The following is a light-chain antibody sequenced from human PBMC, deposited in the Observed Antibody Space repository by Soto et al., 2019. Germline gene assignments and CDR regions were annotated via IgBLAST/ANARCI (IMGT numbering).Light chain of an antibody. J-gene: IGLJ2*01. CDR1: KLGDKY. Sequence: SYELTQPPSVSVSPGQTASITCSGDKLGDKYAYWYQQKPGHSPVLVIYQDIKRPSGIPERFSGSNSGNTATLTIRGTQAMDEADYYCQAWDSTTVVIGGGTQLTVL. V-gene: IGLV3-1*01. CDR2: QDI. CDR3: QAWDSTTVV.